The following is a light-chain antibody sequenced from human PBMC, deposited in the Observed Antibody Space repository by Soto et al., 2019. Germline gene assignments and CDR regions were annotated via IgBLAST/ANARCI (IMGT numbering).Light chain of an antibody. V-gene: IGKV1-27*01. CDR2: SAS. Sequence: DIQMTQSPSSLPASVGDRVTITCRASQDISNYVAWYQQKPGQVPKLLIYSASTLHSGVPSRFSGSGSGTHFTLTISSLQPEDVATYYCQKFNSSPWTFGQGTRVEF. CDR1: QDISNY. CDR3: QKFNSSPWT. J-gene: IGKJ1*01.